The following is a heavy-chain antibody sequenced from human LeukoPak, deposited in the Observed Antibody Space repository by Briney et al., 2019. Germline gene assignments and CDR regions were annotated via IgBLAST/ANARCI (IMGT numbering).Heavy chain of an antibody. J-gene: IGHJ4*02. D-gene: IGHD1-26*01. CDR1: GYTFTSYY. V-gene: IGHV1-18*04. CDR2: INAYKGNT. CDR3: ARYSGSHYGDFDY. Sequence: GASVKVSCKASGYTFTSYYMHWVRQAPGQGLEWMGWINAYKGNTNYAQMLQGRVTMTTDTSTSTAYMELRSLRSDDTAVYYCARYSGSHYGDFDYWGQGTLVTVSS.